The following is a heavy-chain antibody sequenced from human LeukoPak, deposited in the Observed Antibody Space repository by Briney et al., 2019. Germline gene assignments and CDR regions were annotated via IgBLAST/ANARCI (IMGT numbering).Heavy chain of an antibody. J-gene: IGHJ4*02. CDR1: GGSISSYY. V-gene: IGHV4-59*08. D-gene: IGHD1-26*01. CDR2: IFYSGGT. Sequence: PSETLSLTCSVSGGSISSYYWSWIRQPPGKGLEWIGYIFYSGGTNYNPSLKSGVAISLDTSKIQFSLKLSSVTAADTAVYYCATQARIVGATGYFDYWGQGTLVTVSS. CDR3: ATQARIVGATGYFDY.